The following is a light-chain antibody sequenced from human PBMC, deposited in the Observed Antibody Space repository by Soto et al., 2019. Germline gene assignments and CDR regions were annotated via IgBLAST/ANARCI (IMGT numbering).Light chain of an antibody. CDR2: GAS. V-gene: IGKV3-20*01. CDR1: QSVTSNQ. CDR3: HQYGSSPLT. J-gene: IGKJ4*01. Sequence: ETVLTQSPGTLSLSPGERATLSCRASQSVTSNQLPWYRHKPGQVPWLLIFGASSRATCIPDMFSGSGAGTYLTLTISRLEPEDFAVSYCHQYGSSPLTFGGGTKVEIK.